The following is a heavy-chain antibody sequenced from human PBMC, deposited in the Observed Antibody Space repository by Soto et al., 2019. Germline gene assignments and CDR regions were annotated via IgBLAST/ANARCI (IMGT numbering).Heavy chain of an antibody. Sequence: ASETLSLTCAVYGGSFSGYYWSWIRQPPGKGLECIGEINHSGSTNYNPFLKSRVTISVDTSKNHFSLKLSSVTAADTAVYYCARVGDIVVVVAADWYFDLWGRGTLVTVSS. CDR3: ARVGDIVVVVAADWYFDL. J-gene: IGHJ2*01. D-gene: IGHD2-15*01. CDR2: INHSGST. V-gene: IGHV4-34*01. CDR1: GGSFSGYY.